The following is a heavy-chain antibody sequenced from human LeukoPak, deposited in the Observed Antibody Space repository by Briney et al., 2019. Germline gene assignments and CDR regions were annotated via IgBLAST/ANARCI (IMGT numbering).Heavy chain of an antibody. CDR1: GGSISSGGYY. CDR3: AREGLQPNWFDP. CDR2: IYYSGST. V-gene: IGHV4-31*03. Sequence: PSQTLSLTCTVSGGSISSGGYYWSWIRQHPGKGLEWIGYIYYSGSTYYNPSLKSRVTISEDTSKNQFSLKLSSVTAADTAVYYCAREGLQPNWFDPWGQGTLVTVSS. J-gene: IGHJ5*02. D-gene: IGHD2-15*01.